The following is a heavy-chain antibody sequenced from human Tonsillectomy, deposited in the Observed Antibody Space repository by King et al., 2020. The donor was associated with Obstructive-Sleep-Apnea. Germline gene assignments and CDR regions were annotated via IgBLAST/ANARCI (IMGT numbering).Heavy chain of an antibody. Sequence: VQLVESGGGLVQPGGSLKLSCAASGVTFSGSAMHWVRQASGEGPGWGGRFRSKANNYATGYCASVKGRFTISRDDSKNTAYLQMNSLKTEDTAVYYCTRPYYDILTGRRGFDPWGQGTLVTVSS. CDR3: TRPYYDILTGRRGFDP. V-gene: IGHV3-73*01. CDR1: GVTFSGSA. D-gene: IGHD3-9*01. J-gene: IGHJ5*02. CDR2: FRSKANNYAT.